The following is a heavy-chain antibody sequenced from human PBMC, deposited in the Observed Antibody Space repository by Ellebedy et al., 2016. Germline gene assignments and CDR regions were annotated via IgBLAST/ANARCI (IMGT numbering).Heavy chain of an antibody. J-gene: IGHJ4*02. Sequence: ESLKISCVVSGFSVSSNYLSWVRQAPGKGLEWIGSIYHSGSTYYNPSLKSRVTISVDTSKNQFSLKLSSVTAADTAVYYCARVIAGDTAMAHFDYWGQGTLVTVSS. CDR2: IYHSGST. CDR3: ARVIAGDTAMAHFDY. CDR1: GFSVSSNY. V-gene: IGHV4-38-2*01. D-gene: IGHD5-18*01.